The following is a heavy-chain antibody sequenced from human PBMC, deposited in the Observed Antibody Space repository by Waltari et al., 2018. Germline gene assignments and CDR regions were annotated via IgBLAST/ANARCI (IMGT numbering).Heavy chain of an antibody. D-gene: IGHD3-9*01. V-gene: IGHV3-48*03. Sequence: EVQLVESGGGLVQPGGSLRLSCAASGFTFSSYEMNWVRQAPGKGLEWVSYISSSGSTIDYADSVKGRFTISRDNAKNSLYLQMNSLRAEDTAVYYCARVQMLYDILTGYYKGYYYYGMDVWGQGTTVTVSS. CDR1: GFTFSSYE. CDR2: ISSSGSTI. J-gene: IGHJ6*02. CDR3: ARVQMLYDILTGYYKGYYYYGMDV.